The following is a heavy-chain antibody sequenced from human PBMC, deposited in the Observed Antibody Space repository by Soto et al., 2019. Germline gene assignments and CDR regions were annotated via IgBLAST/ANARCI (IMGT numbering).Heavy chain of an antibody. V-gene: IGHV4-39*01. CDR2: IFYSGST. Sequence: PSETLSLTCTVSGGPISSSSYYWGWIRQPPGKGLEWIGSIFYSGSTYYNPSLKSRVTISVDTSKNQFSLKLSSVTAADTAVYYCARHLTYCSAGSCCSDFPHYVMAVSGQGTTVTVSS. CDR3: ARHLTYCSAGSCCSDFPHYVMAV. D-gene: IGHD2-15*01. J-gene: IGHJ6*02. CDR1: GGPISSSSYY.